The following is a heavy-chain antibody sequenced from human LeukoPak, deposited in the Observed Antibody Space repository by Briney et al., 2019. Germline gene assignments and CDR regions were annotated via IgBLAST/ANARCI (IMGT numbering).Heavy chain of an antibody. V-gene: IGHV4-30-4*01. Sequence: SETLSLTCTASGGSISSGDYYWSWIRQPPGKGLECIGYIYYSGSTYYNPSLKSGVTISVDTSKTQLSLKLSSVTAADTAVYYCNRVVAAAMHLGWFDPWGQGTLVTVSS. CDR1: GGSISSGDYY. CDR3: NRVVAAAMHLGWFDP. D-gene: IGHD2-2*01. CDR2: IYYSGST. J-gene: IGHJ5*02.